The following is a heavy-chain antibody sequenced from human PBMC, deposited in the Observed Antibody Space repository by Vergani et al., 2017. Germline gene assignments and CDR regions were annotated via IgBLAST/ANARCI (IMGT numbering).Heavy chain of an antibody. D-gene: IGHD6-13*01. CDR1: GFTFSDYY. Sequence: QVQLVESGGGLVKPGGSLRLSCAASGFTFSDYYMSWIRQAPGKGLEWVSYISSSGSTIYYADSVKGRFTISRDNAKNSLYLQMNSLSAEDTAVYYCARDAFPIXAAGRGYYYYYMDVWGKGTTVTVSS. V-gene: IGHV3-11*01. CDR3: ARDAFPIXAAGRGYYYYYMDV. CDR2: ISSSGSTI. J-gene: IGHJ6*03.